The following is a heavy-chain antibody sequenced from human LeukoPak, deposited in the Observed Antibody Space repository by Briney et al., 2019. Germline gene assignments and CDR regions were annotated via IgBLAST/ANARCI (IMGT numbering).Heavy chain of an antibody. J-gene: IGHJ5*02. D-gene: IGHD3-10*01. CDR2: ISGSGDKT. V-gene: IGHV3-23*01. CDR1: GFTFSSYA. Sequence: GGSLRLSCAASGFTFSSYAMSWVRQAPGEGLEWVSGISGSGDKTYYTDAVEGRFTISRDNAKNTLYLQMNSLRAEDTAVYYCARDRMVRGKYNWFDPWGQGTLVTVSS. CDR3: ARDRMVRGKYNWFDP.